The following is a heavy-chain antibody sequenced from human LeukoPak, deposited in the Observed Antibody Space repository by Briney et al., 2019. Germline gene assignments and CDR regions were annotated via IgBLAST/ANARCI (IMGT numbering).Heavy chain of an antibody. Sequence: PSETLSLTCTVSGGSIGSYYWSWIRQPPGKGLEWIGHIYYSGSTNYNPSLKSRVTISVDTSKNQFSLRLSSVTAADTAVYYCARDSNYYGSGSYFAYWGQGTLVTVSS. D-gene: IGHD3-10*01. CDR3: ARDSNYYGSGSYFAY. J-gene: IGHJ4*02. V-gene: IGHV4-59*12. CDR2: IYYSGST. CDR1: GGSIGSYY.